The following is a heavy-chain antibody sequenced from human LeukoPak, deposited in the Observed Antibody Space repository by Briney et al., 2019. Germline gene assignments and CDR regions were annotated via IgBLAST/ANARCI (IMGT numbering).Heavy chain of an antibody. Sequence: PSETLSLTCTVSGGSISSGSYYWSWIRQPAGKGLEWIGRIYTSGSTNYNPSLKSRVTISVDTSKNQFSLKLSSVTAADTAVYYCARELWFGRTYYMDVWGKGTTVTISS. CDR1: GGSISSGSYY. J-gene: IGHJ6*03. D-gene: IGHD3-10*01. CDR2: IYTSGST. V-gene: IGHV4-61*02. CDR3: ARELWFGRTYYMDV.